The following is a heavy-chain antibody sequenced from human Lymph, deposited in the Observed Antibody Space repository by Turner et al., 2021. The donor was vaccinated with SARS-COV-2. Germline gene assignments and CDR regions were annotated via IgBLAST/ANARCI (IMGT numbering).Heavy chain of an antibody. V-gene: IGHV1-2*02. Sequence: QVPLVQSGAEVKKPGASVKVSCKASGYTFTGSYMHWVRQAPGQGLEWMGWINPNSGGTNYAQKFQGRVTMTRDTSISAAYMELSRLRSDDTAVDYCARDVERYNDFWSGYSGGYGMDVWGQGTTVTVSS. D-gene: IGHD3-3*01. J-gene: IGHJ6*02. CDR1: GYTFTGSY. CDR3: ARDVERYNDFWSGYSGGYGMDV. CDR2: INPNSGGT.